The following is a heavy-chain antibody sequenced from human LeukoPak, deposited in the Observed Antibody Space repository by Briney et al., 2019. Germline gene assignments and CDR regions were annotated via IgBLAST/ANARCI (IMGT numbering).Heavy chain of an antibody. V-gene: IGHV3-30*18. D-gene: IGHD6-19*01. CDR2: ISYDGSNK. J-gene: IGHJ4*02. CDR1: GFTFSSYG. Sequence: GGSLRLSCAASGFTFSSYGMHWVRQAPGKGLEWVAVISYDGSNKYYADSVKGRFTISRDNSKNTLYLQMNGLRAEDTAVYYCAKDQVISSGCIDYWGQGTLVTVSS. CDR3: AKDQVISSGCIDY.